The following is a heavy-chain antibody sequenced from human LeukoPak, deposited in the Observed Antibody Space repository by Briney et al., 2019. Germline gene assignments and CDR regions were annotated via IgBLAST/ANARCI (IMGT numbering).Heavy chain of an antibody. CDR2: ISYDESNK. CDR1: GFTFSSYA. CDR3: AKDASDGDYAVY. Sequence: GGSLRLSCAASGFTFSSYAMHWVRQAPGKGLEWVAVISYDESNKYYADSVKGQFTISRDNSKNTLYLQMNSLRAEDTAVYYCAKDASDGDYAVYWGQGTLVTVSS. V-gene: IGHV3-30*04. J-gene: IGHJ4*02. D-gene: IGHD4-17*01.